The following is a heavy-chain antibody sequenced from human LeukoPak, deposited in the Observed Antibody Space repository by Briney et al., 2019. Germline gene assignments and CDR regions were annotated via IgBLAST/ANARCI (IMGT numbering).Heavy chain of an antibody. CDR2: VHHSADT. CDR1: GYSISSGYY. V-gene: IGHV4-38-2*01. CDR3: ARYGHWFDP. D-gene: IGHD3-10*01. J-gene: IGHJ5*02. Sequence: SKTLSLTCAVSGYSISSGYYWGWIRQPPGKGLEYIGSVHHSADTYYNPSLTSRLTMSIDTSKNQFSLKLNSVTAADTAVYYGARYGHWFDPWGQGTLVTVSS.